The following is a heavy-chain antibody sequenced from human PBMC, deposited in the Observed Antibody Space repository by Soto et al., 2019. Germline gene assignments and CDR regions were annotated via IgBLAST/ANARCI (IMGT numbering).Heavy chain of an antibody. CDR2: ISGSGGST. CDR3: AKDFLVTTLG. Sequence: EVQLLESGGGLVQPGGSLRLSCAASGFTFSSYAMSCVRQAPGKGLEWVSAISGSGGSTYYADSVKGRFTISRDNAKNTLYMQMNRVRVEDTAVYYCAKDFLVTTLGWGQGTLVTVSS. CDR1: GFTFSSYA. V-gene: IGHV3-23*01. J-gene: IGHJ4*02. D-gene: IGHD5-18*01.